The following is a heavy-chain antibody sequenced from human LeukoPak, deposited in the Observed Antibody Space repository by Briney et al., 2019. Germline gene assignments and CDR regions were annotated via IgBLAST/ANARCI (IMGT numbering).Heavy chain of an antibody. CDR3: ARDPQFPDNYYYYMDV. CDR2: ISYAGNIK. CDR1: GFTFRSYA. V-gene: IGHV3-30*04. J-gene: IGHJ6*03. Sequence: RPGRSLRLSCAASGFTFRSYAMHWVRQAPGKGLEWVALISYAGNIKYYADSVKGRFIISRDNSKNTSYLQMNSLRAEDTAVYYCARDPQFPDNYYYYMDVWGKGTTVTVSS. D-gene: IGHD1-14*01.